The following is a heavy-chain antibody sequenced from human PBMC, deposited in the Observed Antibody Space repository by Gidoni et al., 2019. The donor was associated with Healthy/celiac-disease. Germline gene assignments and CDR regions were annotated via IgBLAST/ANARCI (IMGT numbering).Heavy chain of an antibody. V-gene: IGHV3-43*01. J-gene: IGHJ4*02. CDR2: ISWDGGST. CDR1: GFTFDDYT. Sequence: EVQLVESGGVVVQPGGSLRLSCEASGFTFDDYTMHWVRQAPGKGLELVSLISWDGGSTYYADSVKGRFTISRDNSKNSLYLQMNSLRTEDTALYYCAKGRRYGIDYWGQGTLVTVSS. CDR3: AKGRRYGIDY. D-gene: IGHD6-13*01.